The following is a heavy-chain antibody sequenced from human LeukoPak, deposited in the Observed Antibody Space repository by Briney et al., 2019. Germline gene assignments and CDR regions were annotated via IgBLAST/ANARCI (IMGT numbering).Heavy chain of an antibody. D-gene: IGHD6-13*01. CDR3: ARGQLEVAGVFDY. CDR2: IYYSGST. V-gene: IGHV4-59*01. J-gene: IGHJ4*02. Sequence: SETLSLTRTVSGGSISSYYWSWIRQPPGKGLEWIGYIYYSGSTRYNPSLKSRVTISVDTSKNQVSLRLRSVTAADTAVYYCARGQLEVAGVFDYWGQGTLVTVSS. CDR1: GGSISSYY.